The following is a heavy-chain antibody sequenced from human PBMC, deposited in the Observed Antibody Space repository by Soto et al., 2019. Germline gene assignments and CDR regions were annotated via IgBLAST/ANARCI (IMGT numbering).Heavy chain of an antibody. CDR3: AKDLNPSGGY. CDR1: GFTLSSYA. CDR2: MSGSGNSR. V-gene: IGHV3-23*01. J-gene: IGHJ4*02. Sequence: EVQLLESGGGLVQPGGSLRLSCAASGFTLSSYAMSWVRQAPGKGLEWVSSMSGSGNSRYYADPVKGRFTISRDNSKNTLYLQMNRLKAEDTAVYYCAKDLNPSGGYWGQGTLVTVSS.